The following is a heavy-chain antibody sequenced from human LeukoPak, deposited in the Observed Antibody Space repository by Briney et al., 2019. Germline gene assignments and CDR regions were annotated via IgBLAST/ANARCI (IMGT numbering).Heavy chain of an antibody. J-gene: IGHJ4*02. CDR1: GFTVNSNY. D-gene: IGHD3-10*01. CDR2: IYSDGGT. V-gene: IGHV3-53*05. Sequence: PGGSLRLSCAASGFTVNSNYMSWVRQAPGKGLEWVSVIYSDGGTFYADSVKGRFTISRDNSKNTLYLQMNSLRAEDTAVYYCAKDRGILWFGELSAFDYWGQGTLVTVSS. CDR3: AKDRGILWFGELSAFDY.